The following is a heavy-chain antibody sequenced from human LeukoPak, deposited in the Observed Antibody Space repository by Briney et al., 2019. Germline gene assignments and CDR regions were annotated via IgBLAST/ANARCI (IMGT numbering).Heavy chain of an antibody. CDR1: GFTSSDYY. D-gene: IGHD7-27*01. V-gene: IGHV3-11*03. CDR3: ARTLLNWGLNN. Sequence: GGSLRLSCAVSGFTSSDYYMSWIRQAPGKGLECASYISSSSDYTKYADSVRGRFTISRDNANNALYLQMNSLRVEDTAVYYCARTLLNWGLNNWGQGTLVTVSS. J-gene: IGHJ4*02. CDR2: ISSSSDYT.